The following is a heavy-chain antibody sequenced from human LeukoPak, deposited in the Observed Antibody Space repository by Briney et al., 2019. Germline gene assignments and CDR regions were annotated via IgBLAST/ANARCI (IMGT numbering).Heavy chain of an antibody. D-gene: IGHD5-12*01. CDR1: GPTFSSYS. V-gene: IGHV3-48*01. J-gene: IGHJ4*02. Sequence: GGSLRLSCAASGPTFSSYSMNWVRQAPGKGLEWVAYISSFSGTIYYADSVKGRFTISRDNSKNTLYLQMNSLRAEDTAVYYCAKDHQWLYKQIDYWGQGTLVTVSS. CDR2: ISSFSGTI. CDR3: AKDHQWLYKQIDY.